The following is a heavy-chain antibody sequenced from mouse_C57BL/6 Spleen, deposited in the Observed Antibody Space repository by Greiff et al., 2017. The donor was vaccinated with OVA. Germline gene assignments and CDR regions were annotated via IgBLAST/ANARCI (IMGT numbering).Heavy chain of an antibody. D-gene: IGHD1-1*01. J-gene: IGHJ4*01. CDR2: INPYNGGT. Sequence: VQLKQSGPVLVKPGASVKMSCKASGYTFTDYYMNWVKQSHGKSLEWIGVINPYNGGTSYNQKFKGKATLTVDKSSSTAYMELNSLTSEDSAVYYCARRGSSFYAMDYWGQGTSVTVSS. V-gene: IGHV1-19*01. CDR1: GYTFTDYY. CDR3: ARRGSSFYAMDY.